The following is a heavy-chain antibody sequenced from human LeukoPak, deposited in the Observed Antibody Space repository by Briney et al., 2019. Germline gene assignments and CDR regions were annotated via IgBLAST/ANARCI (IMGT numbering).Heavy chain of an antibody. J-gene: IGHJ4*02. CDR3: AKDVCTSPRCLLYFDS. V-gene: IGHV3-23*01. Sequence: PGGSLRLSCTTSGFAFSNYAMNWLRQAPGKGPEWVSVISGFNTYYADSVKGRFTIFRDDSKNVLYLQMDRPRAEDTAVYSCAKDVCTSPRCLLYFDSWGQGTLVTVSS. CDR1: GFAFSNYA. CDR2: ISGFNT. D-gene: IGHD2-8*01.